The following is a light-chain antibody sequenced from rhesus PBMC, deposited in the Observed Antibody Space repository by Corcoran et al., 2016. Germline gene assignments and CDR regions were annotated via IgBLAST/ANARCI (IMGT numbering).Light chain of an antibody. CDR3: QHLHSYPPT. CDR2: KAS. J-gene: IGKJ1*01. V-gene: IGKV1-25*01. CDR1: QEISSY. Sequence: DIQMTQSPSSLSASVGDTVTITCRTSQEISSYLAWYQQKPGKAPKVLIYKASTLQGGVPARFSGSGSGTDFTLTIYSLQPEDFATYYCQHLHSYPPTFGQGTKVEIK.